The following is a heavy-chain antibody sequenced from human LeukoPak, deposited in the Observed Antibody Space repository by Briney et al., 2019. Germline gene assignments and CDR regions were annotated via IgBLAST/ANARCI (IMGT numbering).Heavy chain of an antibody. Sequence: TSETLSLTCTVSGDSIRSSYWSWIRQSPGKGLEWIGYISTSGNTNYNPSLKSRVSISIDTPKNQFSLKLSSVTAADTAVYYCARLRNFEENYYYMDVWVKGTTVTVSS. CDR2: ISTSGNT. D-gene: IGHD3-9*01. CDR3: ARLRNFEENYYYMDV. J-gene: IGHJ6*03. CDR1: GDSIRSSY. V-gene: IGHV4-4*09.